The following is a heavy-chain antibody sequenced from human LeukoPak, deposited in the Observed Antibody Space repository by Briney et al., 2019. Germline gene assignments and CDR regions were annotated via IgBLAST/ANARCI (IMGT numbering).Heavy chain of an antibody. D-gene: IGHD6-13*01. J-gene: IGHJ4*02. CDR3: AAAAAGFHFDY. Sequence: GGSLRLSCAASGFTFSSYAMHWVRQAPGKGLEWVAVISYDGSNKYYADSVKGRFTISRDNSKNTLYLQMNSLRAEDTAVHYCAAAAAGFHFDYWGQGTLVTVSS. V-gene: IGHV3-30-3*01. CDR1: GFTFSSYA. CDR2: ISYDGSNK.